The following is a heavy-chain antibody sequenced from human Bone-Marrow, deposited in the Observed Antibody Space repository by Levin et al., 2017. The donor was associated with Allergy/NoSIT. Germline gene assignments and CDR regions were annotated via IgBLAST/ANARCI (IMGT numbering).Heavy chain of an antibody. CDR3: ARSPHPYFFDF. V-gene: IGHV4-61*02. CDR1: GGSISSGGYY. CDR2: IQSSGST. Sequence: SETLSLTCTVSGGSISSGGYYWSWIRQPAGKGLEWIGRIQSSGSTIYNPSLQSRVTISVDTSKNQFSLNLNSVTAADTAVYFCARSPHPYFFDFWGQGTLVTVSS. J-gene: IGHJ4*02. D-gene: IGHD1-26*01.